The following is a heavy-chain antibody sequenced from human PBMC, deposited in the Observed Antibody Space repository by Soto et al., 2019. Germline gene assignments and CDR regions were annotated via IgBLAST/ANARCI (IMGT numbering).Heavy chain of an antibody. CDR3: SKDRAPTVASPFDS. Sequence: EVQLLESGGGLVQPGGSLRLSCAASGFTFSSYAMSWVRQAPGKGLEWVSAISGSGFSTYYADSVQGRFTISRDNSKNALYLQMNSLRDDDTAVYYCSKDRAPTVASPFDSWGQGTLVTVSS. J-gene: IGHJ4*02. CDR1: GFTFSSYA. D-gene: IGHD4-17*01. V-gene: IGHV3-23*01. CDR2: ISGSGFST.